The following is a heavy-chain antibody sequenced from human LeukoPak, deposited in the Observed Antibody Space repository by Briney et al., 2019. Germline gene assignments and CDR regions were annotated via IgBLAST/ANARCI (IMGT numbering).Heavy chain of an antibody. V-gene: IGHV3-21*01. D-gene: IGHD3-10*01. J-gene: IGHJ4*02. CDR3: ARGFDNYYALPGGY. CDR2: ITSSSSYI. CDR1: GFTFSSYT. Sequence: GGSLRLSCAASGFTFSSYTMNWVRQAPGKGLEWVSSITSSSSYIYYADSVMGRFTISRDNAKKSLYLQMNSLRAEDTAVYYCARGFDNYYALPGGYWGQGTLVTVSS.